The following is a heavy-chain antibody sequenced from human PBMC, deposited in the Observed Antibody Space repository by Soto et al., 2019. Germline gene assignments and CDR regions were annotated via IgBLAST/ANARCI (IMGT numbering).Heavy chain of an antibody. CDR2: IIPVFGSA. Sequence: QVQLVQSGAEVKKPGSSVKVSCEASGATLNTFINYGITWVRQAPGQGLEWMGGIIPVFGSAHYAQKFQGRVRISADESTRTAYMERSSLRSDDTAVYYCARGAATKIVVVMYDAFEIWGQGTMVTVSS. CDR1: GATLNTFINYG. CDR3: ARGAATKIVVVMYDAFEI. V-gene: IGHV1-69*12. D-gene: IGHD3-22*01. J-gene: IGHJ3*02.